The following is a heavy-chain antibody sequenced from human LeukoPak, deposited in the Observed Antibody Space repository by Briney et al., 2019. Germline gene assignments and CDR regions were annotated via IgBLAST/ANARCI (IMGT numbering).Heavy chain of an antibody. CDR2: IYSGGST. V-gene: IGHV3-66*02. CDR1: GFTVSSNY. D-gene: IGHD4-23*01. J-gene: IGHJ4*02. Sequence: GGSLRLSCAASGFTVSSNYMSWVRQAPGKGLEWVSVIYSGGSTYYADSVKGRFTISRDNSKNTLYLQMNSLRAEDTAVYYCARDPTVVTGGGYFDYWGQGTPVTVSS. CDR3: ARDPTVVTGGGYFDY.